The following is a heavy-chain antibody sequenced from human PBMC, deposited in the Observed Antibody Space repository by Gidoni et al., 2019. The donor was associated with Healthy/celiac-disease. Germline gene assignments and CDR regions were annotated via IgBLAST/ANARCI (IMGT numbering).Heavy chain of an antibody. CDR2: IYWNDDK. J-gene: IGHJ4*02. V-gene: IGHV2-5*01. CDR1: GFSLSTSGVG. Sequence: QITLKESGPTLVKPTQTLTLTCTFSGFSLSTSGVGVGWIRQPPGKALEWLALIYWNDDKRYSPSLKSRLTITKDTSKNQVVLTMTNMDPVDTATYYCAHTRITMVRGVIIYQDYWGQGTLVTVSS. CDR3: AHTRITMVRGVIIYQDY. D-gene: IGHD3-10*01.